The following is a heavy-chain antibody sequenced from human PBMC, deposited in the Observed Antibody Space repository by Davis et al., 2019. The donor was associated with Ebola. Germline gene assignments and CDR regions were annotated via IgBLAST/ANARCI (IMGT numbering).Heavy chain of an antibody. CDR3: ARDRGCSSTSCPSHYYGMDV. V-gene: IGHV1-69*13. D-gene: IGHD2-2*01. Sequence: SVTHSRMASVDTPSSYAISWARQALAQGLEWMGGIIPIFGTANYAQKFQGRVTITADESTSTAYMELSSLRSEDTAVYYCARDRGCSSTSCPSHYYGMDVWGQGTTVTVAS. CDR2: IIPIFGTA. CDR1: VDTPSSYA. J-gene: IGHJ6*02.